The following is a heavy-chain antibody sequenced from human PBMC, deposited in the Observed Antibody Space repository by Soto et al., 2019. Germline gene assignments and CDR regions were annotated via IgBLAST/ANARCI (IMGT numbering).Heavy chain of an antibody. Sequence: ASVKVSCKASGGTFSSYAISWVRQAPGQGLEWMGGIIPIFGTANYAQKFQGRVTITADKSTSTAYMELSSLRSEDTAVYYCASRRGTANQSYFDYWGQGTLVTVPQ. V-gene: IGHV1-69*06. CDR2: IIPIFGTA. J-gene: IGHJ4*02. CDR3: ASRRGTANQSYFDY. CDR1: GGTFSSYA. D-gene: IGHD2-21*02.